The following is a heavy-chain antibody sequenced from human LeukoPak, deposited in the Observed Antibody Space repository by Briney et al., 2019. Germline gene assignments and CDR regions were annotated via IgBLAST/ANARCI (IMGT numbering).Heavy chain of an antibody. V-gene: IGHV3-48*03. D-gene: IGHD3-22*01. CDR1: GFTVSRNY. Sequence: GGSLRLSCAASGFTVSRNYMSWVRQAPGKGLEWVSYISSSGSTIYYADSVKGRFTISRDNAKNSLYLQMNSLRAEDTAVYYCARDRYYDSSGYSFDYWGQGTLVTVSS. CDR2: ISSSGSTI. J-gene: IGHJ4*02. CDR3: ARDRYYDSSGYSFDY.